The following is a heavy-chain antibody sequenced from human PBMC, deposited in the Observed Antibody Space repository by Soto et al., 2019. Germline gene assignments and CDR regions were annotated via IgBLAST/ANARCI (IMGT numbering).Heavy chain of an antibody. D-gene: IGHD4-17*01. J-gene: IGHJ6*02. CDR3: ARGAGDYGYYYYYGMDV. V-gene: IGHV4-59*01. CDR2: IYYSGST. Sequence: SETLSLTCTVSGGSISSYYWSWIRQPPGKGLEWIGYIYYSGSTNYNPSLKSRVTISVDTSKNQFSLKLSSVTAADTAVYYCARGAGDYGYYYYYGMDVWGQGTTVTVSS. CDR1: GGSISSYY.